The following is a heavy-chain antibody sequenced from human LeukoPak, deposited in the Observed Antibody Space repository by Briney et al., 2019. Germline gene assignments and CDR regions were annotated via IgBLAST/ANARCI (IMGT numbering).Heavy chain of an antibody. Sequence: PGGSLRLSCAASGFTFSDYYMSWIRQAPGKGLEWVSYISSSGNTIYYADSVKGRFTISRDNAKNSLYLQMNSLRAEDTAVYYCARVLGVEMATTFDYWGQGTLVTVSS. J-gene: IGHJ4*02. CDR2: ISSSGNTI. CDR3: ARVLGVEMATTFDY. V-gene: IGHV3-11*01. D-gene: IGHD5-24*01. CDR1: GFTFSDYY.